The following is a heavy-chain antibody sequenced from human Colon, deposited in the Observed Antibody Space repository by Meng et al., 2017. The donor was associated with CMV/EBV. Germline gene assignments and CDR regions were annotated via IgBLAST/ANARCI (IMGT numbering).Heavy chain of an antibody. CDR1: GFTFSSYS. D-gene: IGHD3-10*01. J-gene: IGHJ4*02. Sequence: GESLKISCAASGFTFSSYSMNWVRQAPGKGLEWVSSIISSTKYIYYADSVRGRFTLSRDSAKNSLDLQMDSLRAEATAVYYCARAPRGSGYSFDYWGQGILVTVSS. V-gene: IGHV3-21*01. CDR2: IISSTKYI. CDR3: ARAPRGSGYSFDY.